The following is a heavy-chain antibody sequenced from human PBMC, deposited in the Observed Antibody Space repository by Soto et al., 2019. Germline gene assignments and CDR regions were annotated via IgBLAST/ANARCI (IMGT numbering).Heavy chain of an antibody. J-gene: IGHJ4*02. CDR1: GFTFSSYA. CDR2: ISGSGGST. V-gene: IGHV3-23*01. CDR3: AKGSSTIFGVVIMGYFDY. Sequence: GGSLRLSCAASGFTFSSYAMSWVRQAPGKGLEWVSAISGSGGSTYYADSVKGRFTISRDNSKNTLYLQMNSLRAEDTAVYYCAKGSSTIFGVVIMGYFDYWGQGTLVTVSS. D-gene: IGHD3-3*01.